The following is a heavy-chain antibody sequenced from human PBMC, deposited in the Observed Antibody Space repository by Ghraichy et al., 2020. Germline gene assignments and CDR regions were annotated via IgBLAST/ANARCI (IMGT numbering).Heavy chain of an antibody. Sequence: DTLSLTCTVSGGSISSSSYYWGWIRQPPGKGLEWIGSIYYSGSTYYNPSLKSRVTISVDTSKNQFSLKLSSVTAADTAVYYCARIGVPAAMRGAFDIWGQGTMVTVSS. CDR2: IYYSGST. V-gene: IGHV4-39*01. CDR3: ARIGVPAAMRGAFDI. J-gene: IGHJ3*02. CDR1: GGSISSSSYY. D-gene: IGHD2-2*01.